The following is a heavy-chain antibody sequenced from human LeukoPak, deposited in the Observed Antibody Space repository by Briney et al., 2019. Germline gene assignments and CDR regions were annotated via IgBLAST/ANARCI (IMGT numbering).Heavy chain of an antibody. V-gene: IGHV4-59*01. CDR1: GGSISSYY. Sequence: SETLSLTCTVSGGSISSYYWSWIRQPPGKGLEWIGYIYYSGSTNYNPSLKSRVTISVDTSKNQFSLKLSSVTAADTAVYYCAATYYYDSSGYIPAAFDIWGQGTMVTVSS. J-gene: IGHJ3*02. CDR3: AATYYYDSSGYIPAAFDI. D-gene: IGHD3-22*01. CDR2: IYYSGST.